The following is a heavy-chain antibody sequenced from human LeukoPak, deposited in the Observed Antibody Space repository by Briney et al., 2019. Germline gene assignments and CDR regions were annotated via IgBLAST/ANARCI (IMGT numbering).Heavy chain of an antibody. CDR3: AKGKGSTGYGMDV. Sequence: PGGSLRLSCAASGFTFSSYAMSRVRQAPGKGLEWVSAISGSGGSTYYADSVKGRFTISRDNSKNTLYLQMNSLRAEDTAVYYCAKGKGSTGYGMDVWGQGTTVTVSS. V-gene: IGHV3-23*01. CDR2: ISGSGGST. D-gene: IGHD3-10*01. J-gene: IGHJ6*02. CDR1: GFTFSSYA.